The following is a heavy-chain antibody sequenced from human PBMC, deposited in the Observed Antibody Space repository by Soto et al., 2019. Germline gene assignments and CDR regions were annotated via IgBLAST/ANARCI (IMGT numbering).Heavy chain of an antibody. CDR1: GGSISSGGYY. V-gene: IGHV4-31*03. CDR2: IYYSGST. Sequence: SETLSVTCTVSGGSISSGGYYWSWIRQHPGKGLEWIGYIYYSGSTYYNPSLKSRVTISVDTSKNQFSLKLSSVTAADTAVYYCARAIGGRFGDYYYMDVWGKGTTVTVS. CDR3: ARAIGGRFGDYYYMDV. J-gene: IGHJ6*03. D-gene: IGHD3-10*01.